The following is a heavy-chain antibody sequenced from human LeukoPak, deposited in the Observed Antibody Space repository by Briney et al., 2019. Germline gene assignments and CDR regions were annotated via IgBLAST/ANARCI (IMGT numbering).Heavy chain of an antibody. D-gene: IGHD4-23*01. J-gene: IGHJ2*01. CDR2: INSDGSST. CDR3: ARGPHGGNPAWSFDL. V-gene: IGHV3-74*01. Sequence: PGGSLRLSCAASGFTFSSYWMHWVRQATGKGLVWVSRINSDGSSTNYADSVKGRFTISRDNAKNTLYLQMNSLRAEDTAMYYCARGPHGGNPAWSFDLWGRGTLVTVSS. CDR1: GFTFSSYW.